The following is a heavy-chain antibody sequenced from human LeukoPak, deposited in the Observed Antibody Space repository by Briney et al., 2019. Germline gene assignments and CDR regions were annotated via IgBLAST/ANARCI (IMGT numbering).Heavy chain of an antibody. J-gene: IGHJ5*02. CDR2: IYYSGST. CDR3: ARDRAGSDWFDP. V-gene: IGHV4-59*01. Sequence: KTSETLSLTCTVSGGSISSYYWSWIRQPPGKGLEWIGYIYYSGSTNYNPSLKSRVTISVDTSKYQFSLKLSSVTAADTAVYYCARDRAGSDWFDPWGQGTLVTVSS. D-gene: IGHD6-13*01. CDR1: GGSISSYY.